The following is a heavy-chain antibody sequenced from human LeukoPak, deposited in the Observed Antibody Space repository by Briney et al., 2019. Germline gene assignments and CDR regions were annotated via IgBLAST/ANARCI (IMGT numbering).Heavy chain of an antibody. Sequence: GASVKVSCKASGYTFTSYGISWVRQAPGQGLEWMGRLSAYNGNTNYAQKLQGRVTMTTDTSTSTAYMELRSLRSDDTAVYYCARVGFESRWLRLILDPHWFDPWGQGTLVTVSS. D-gene: IGHD5-12*01. J-gene: IGHJ5*02. V-gene: IGHV1-18*01. CDR2: LSAYNGNT. CDR3: ARVGFESRWLRLILDPHWFDP. CDR1: GYTFTSYG.